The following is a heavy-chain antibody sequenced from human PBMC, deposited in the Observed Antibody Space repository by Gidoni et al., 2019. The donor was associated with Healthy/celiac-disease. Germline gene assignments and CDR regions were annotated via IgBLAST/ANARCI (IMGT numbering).Heavy chain of an antibody. CDR1: AGTFSSYA. V-gene: IGHV1-69*01. CDR3: ARGGERHYYYYISGYYLCMDV. J-gene: IGHJ6*02. Sequence: QGQLVQSGAEVKKPGSSVKVSCKASAGTFSSYAISWVRQAPGQGLECMVGIIPSFGKANYEQKFQGRVTITADESTSTDYMELSSLRSEEKAVYYCARGGERHYYYYISGYYLCMDVWGQGTTVTVSS. CDR2: IIPSFGKA. D-gene: IGHD3-22*01.